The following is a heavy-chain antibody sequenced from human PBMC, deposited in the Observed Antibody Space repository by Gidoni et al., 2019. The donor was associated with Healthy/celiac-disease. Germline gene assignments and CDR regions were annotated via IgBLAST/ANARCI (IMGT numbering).Heavy chain of an antibody. Sequence: QVSLQPSVAGRMEPSAPLSATCAVHGGPFSGSYWSWFRQPPGKGLEWIGEINHSGSTNYNPSLKRRVTISVDTSKNQFSLKLSSVTAADTAVYYCARETASGYYRKEYFQHWGQGTLFTVSS. CDR1: GGPFSGSY. V-gene: IGHV4-34*01. CDR2: INHSGST. CDR3: ARETASGYYRKEYFQH. D-gene: IGHD3-22*01. J-gene: IGHJ1*01.